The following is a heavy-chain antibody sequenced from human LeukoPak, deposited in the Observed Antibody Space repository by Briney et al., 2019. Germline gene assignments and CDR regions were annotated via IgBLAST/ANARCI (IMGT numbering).Heavy chain of an antibody. CDR2: IWFDGSNK. V-gene: IGHV3-33*01. J-gene: IGHJ3*02. CDR3: ARDRAGLDAFDM. CDR1: GFLFSSYA. Sequence: PGRTLRLSCAASGFLFSSYAMHWVRQAPGKGLEWAAVIWFDGSNKYYADSVKGRFIISRDNSKNTVYLQLNSLRAEDTAVYYCARDRAGLDAFDMWGQGTVATVSS.